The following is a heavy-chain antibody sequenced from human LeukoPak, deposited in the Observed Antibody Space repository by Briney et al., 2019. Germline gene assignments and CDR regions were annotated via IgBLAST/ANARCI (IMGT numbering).Heavy chain of an antibody. D-gene: IGHD1-26*01. J-gene: IGHJ4*02. V-gene: IGHV3-53*01. CDR2: IYSGGST. Sequence: GGSLRLSCAASGFTVSSNYMSWVRQAPGKGLEWVSVIYSGGSTYDADSVKGRFTISRDNSKNTLFLQMNSLRAEDTAIYYCAKYGPQDSGSSHFDYWGQGALVTVSS. CDR1: GFTVSSNY. CDR3: AKYGPQDSGSSHFDY.